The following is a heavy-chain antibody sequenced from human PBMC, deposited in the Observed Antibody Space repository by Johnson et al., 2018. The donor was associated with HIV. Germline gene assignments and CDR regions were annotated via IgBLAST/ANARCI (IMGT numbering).Heavy chain of an antibody. V-gene: IGHV3-30*03. CDR3: AREGGQWLVLVDAFDI. CDR2: ISYDGSNK. D-gene: IGHD6-19*01. J-gene: IGHJ3*02. CDR1: AFTFGIYG. Sequence: QVQLVESGGGVVQPGRSLRLSCAASAFTFGIYGLHWVRQAPGKGLDWVAVISYDGSNKYYADSVKGRFTISRDNSKNTLYLEMNRLRAEDTAVYYCAREGGQWLVLVDAFDIWGQGTMVTVSS.